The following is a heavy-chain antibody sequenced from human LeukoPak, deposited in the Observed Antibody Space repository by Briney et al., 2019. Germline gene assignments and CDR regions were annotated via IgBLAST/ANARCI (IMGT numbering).Heavy chain of an antibody. Sequence: GGCLRLSCAASGFTFDDYAMHWVRQAPGKGLEWVSGISWNSGSIGYADSVKGRFTISRDNAKNSLYLQMNSLRAEDTALYYCAKDMGGSYYYGMDVWGQGTTVTVSS. V-gene: IGHV3-9*01. CDR1: GFTFDDYA. CDR3: AKDMGGSYYYGMDV. J-gene: IGHJ6*02. D-gene: IGHD3-16*01. CDR2: ISWNSGSI.